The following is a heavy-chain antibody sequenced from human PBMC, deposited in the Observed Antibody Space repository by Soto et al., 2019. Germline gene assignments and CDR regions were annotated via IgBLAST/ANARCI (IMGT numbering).Heavy chain of an antibody. CDR2: ISGSGGST. CDR1: VFTFSSYA. D-gene: IGHD1-26*01. V-gene: IGHV3-23*01. CDR3: AKPLVGAVLGAFDI. J-gene: IGHJ3*02. Sequence: VGSLRLSCASSVFTFSSYAMSWVRHSPGKWLEWVSAISGSGGSTYYADSVKGRFTISRDNSKNTLYLQMNSLRAEDTAVYYCAKPLVGAVLGAFDIWGQGTMVSVSS.